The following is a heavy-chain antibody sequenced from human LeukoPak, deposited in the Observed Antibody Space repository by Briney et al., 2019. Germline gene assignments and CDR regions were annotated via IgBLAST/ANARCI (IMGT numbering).Heavy chain of an antibody. CDR2: IHSSGHT. V-gene: IGHV4-59*12. CDR3: ARSSAGSGHDAFDI. CDR1: GGSISTYS. Sequence: SETLSLTCSVSGGSISTYSWSWIRQSPGTGREWIGYIHSSGHTDYNPSLKGRVTISVDTSQNHFSLKLTSVTAADPAVSYCARSSAGSGHDAFDIWGQGTMVTVSS. D-gene: IGHD3-10*01. J-gene: IGHJ3*02.